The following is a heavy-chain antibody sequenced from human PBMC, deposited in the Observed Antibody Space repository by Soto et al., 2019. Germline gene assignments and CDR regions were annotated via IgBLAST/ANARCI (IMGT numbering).Heavy chain of an antibody. V-gene: IGHV3-23*01. D-gene: IGHD3-3*01. CDR1: GFTFSSYA. CDR2: ISGSGGST. Sequence: PGGSLRLSCAASGFTFSSYAMSWVRQAPGKGLEWVSAISGSGGSTYYAESVKGRFTISRDNSKNTLYLQMNSLRAEDTAVYYCAKAARLRFLEWPMSWEPYYYYGMDVWGQGTTVTVSS. J-gene: IGHJ6*02. CDR3: AKAARLRFLEWPMSWEPYYYYGMDV.